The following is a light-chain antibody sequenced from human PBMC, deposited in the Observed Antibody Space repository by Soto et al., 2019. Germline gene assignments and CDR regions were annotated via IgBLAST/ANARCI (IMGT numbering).Light chain of an antibody. CDR3: QQYNSSPT. CDR1: QSVSTW. Sequence: IHMTQSPSTLSASVGDRVTISCRASQSVSTWLAWYQQKPGKVPKLLIYKASSLESGVPSRFSGSGSGTEFTLTISSLQPDDFATYYCQQYNSSPTFGGGTKVDIK. CDR2: KAS. J-gene: IGKJ4*01. V-gene: IGKV1-5*03.